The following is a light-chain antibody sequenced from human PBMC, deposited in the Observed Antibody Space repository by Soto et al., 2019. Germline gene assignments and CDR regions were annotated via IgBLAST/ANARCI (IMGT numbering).Light chain of an antibody. V-gene: IGKV3-20*01. Sequence: PGERATLSCRASQSVVGSHLTWYQQKPGQAPRLLIDGASRRATGIPDRFSGSGSGTDFTLTISRLEPEDFAVYYCQRYGSSPPLTFGGGTKVEIK. J-gene: IGKJ4*01. CDR1: QSVVGSH. CDR3: QRYGSSPPLT. CDR2: GAS.